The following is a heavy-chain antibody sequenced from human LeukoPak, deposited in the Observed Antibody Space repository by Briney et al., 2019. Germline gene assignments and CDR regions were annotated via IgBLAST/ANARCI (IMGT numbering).Heavy chain of an antibody. CDR2: ISGSGGST. V-gene: IGHV3-23*01. Sequence: PGGSLRLSCAASRFTFSSYWMTWVRQAPGKGLEWVSAISGSGGSTYYADSVKGRFTISRDNSKNTLYLQMNSLRAEDTAVYYCAKDLQPLEWLSPYFDYWGQGTLVTVSS. J-gene: IGHJ4*02. CDR3: AKDLQPLEWLSPYFDY. D-gene: IGHD3-3*01. CDR1: RFTFSSYW.